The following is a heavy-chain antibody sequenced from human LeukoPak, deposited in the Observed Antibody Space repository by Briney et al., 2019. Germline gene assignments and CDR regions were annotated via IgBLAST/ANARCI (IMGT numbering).Heavy chain of an antibody. CDR2: ISYDGSNK. D-gene: IGHD2-2*01. CDR3: ARLIVVVPAATSDY. Sequence: GGSLRLSCAASGFTFSSYAMHWVRQAPGKGLEWVAVISYDGSNKYYADSVKGPFTVSRDNSKNTLYLQMNSLRAEDTAVYYCARLIVVVPAATSDYWGQGTLVTVSS. J-gene: IGHJ4*02. V-gene: IGHV3-30*04. CDR1: GFTFSSYA.